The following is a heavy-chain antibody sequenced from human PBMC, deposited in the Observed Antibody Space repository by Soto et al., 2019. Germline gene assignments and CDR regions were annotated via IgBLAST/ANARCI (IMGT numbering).Heavy chain of an antibody. D-gene: IGHD3-3*01. CDR2: INHSGST. J-gene: IGHJ4*01. CDR1: CGTCRGYY. Sequence: SVILCLTCTVECGTCRGYYGSWIRKPPGKGLEWIGEINHSGSTNYNPSLKSRVTISVDTSKNQFSLKLSSVTAADTAVYYCAIGGHYDFWSSHYSYYFDFWGHETLVTVSS. CDR3: AIGGHYDFWSSHYSYYFDF. V-gene: IGHV4-34*01.